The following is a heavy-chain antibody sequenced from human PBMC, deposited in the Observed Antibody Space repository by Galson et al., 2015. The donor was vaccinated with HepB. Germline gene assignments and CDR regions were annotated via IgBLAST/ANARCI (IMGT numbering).Heavy chain of an antibody. CDR2: IDPSDSYT. Sequence: QSGAEVKKPGESLRISCKGSGYSFTSYWISWVRQMPGKGLEWMGRIDPSDSYTNYSPSFQGHVTISADKSISTAYLQWSSLKASDTAMYYCARYSWEYCSGGSCYSGLRNWFDPWGQGTLVTVSS. CDR3: ARYSWEYCSGGSCYSGLRNWFDP. J-gene: IGHJ5*02. D-gene: IGHD2-15*01. CDR1: GYSFTSYW. V-gene: IGHV5-10-1*01.